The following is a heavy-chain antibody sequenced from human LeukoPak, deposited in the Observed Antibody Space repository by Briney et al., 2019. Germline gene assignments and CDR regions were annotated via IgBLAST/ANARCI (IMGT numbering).Heavy chain of an antibody. D-gene: IGHD2-15*01. CDR3: ARDSDCGGGSCYSIDY. Sequence: ASVKVSCKASGYTFTSYYMHWVRQAPGQGLEWMGIMNPSGGSTSYAQKFQGRVTMTRDMSTSTVYMELSSLRSEDTAVYYCARDSDCGGGSCYSIDYWGQGTLVTVSS. CDR2: MNPSGGST. V-gene: IGHV1-46*01. J-gene: IGHJ4*02. CDR1: GYTFTSYY.